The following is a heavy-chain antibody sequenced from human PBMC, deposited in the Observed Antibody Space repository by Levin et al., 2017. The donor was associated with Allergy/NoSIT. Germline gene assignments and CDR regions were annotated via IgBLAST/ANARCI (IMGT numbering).Heavy chain of an antibody. CDR3: ATGDCGGGSCHAFDC. D-gene: IGHD2-15*01. J-gene: IGHJ3*01. CDR2: IKLVTDGGTT. Sequence: GGSLRLSCAVSGLTFSSVWMTWVRQAPGKGLEWIGRIKLVTDGGTTDYAAPVRGRFTISRDDSRNTLYLQMNSLKTDDTGLYYCATGDCGGGSCHAFDCWGQGTMVTVSS. V-gene: IGHV3-15*01. CDR1: GLTFSSVW.